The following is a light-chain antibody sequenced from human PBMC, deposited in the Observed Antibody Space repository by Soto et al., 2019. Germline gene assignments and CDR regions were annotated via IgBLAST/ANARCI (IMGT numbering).Light chain of an antibody. CDR3: QQSYSTTT. CDR2: TTS. Sequence: DIQMTQSPSSLSASVGDRVTITCRASQTINSYLNWYQQKPGKAPKLLIYTTSSLQSGVPSRFSGSGSGTYFTLTISSLQPEDFATYYCQQSYSTTTFGGGTKVEIK. J-gene: IGKJ4*01. V-gene: IGKV1-39*01. CDR1: QTINSY.